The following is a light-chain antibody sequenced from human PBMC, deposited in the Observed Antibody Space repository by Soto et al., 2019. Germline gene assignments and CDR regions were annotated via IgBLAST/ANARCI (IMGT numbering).Light chain of an antibody. J-gene: IGLJ1*01. CDR1: SSDVGGYDY. Sequence: QSVLTQPASVSGSPGQSIAISCTGTSSDVGGYDYVSWYQQLPGKAPKLMIYDVNNRPSGVSNRFSGSKSGNTASLTISGLQAEDEADYYCCSYAGSYAYVFGTGTKVTVL. CDR2: DVN. V-gene: IGLV2-14*03. CDR3: CSYAGSYAYV.